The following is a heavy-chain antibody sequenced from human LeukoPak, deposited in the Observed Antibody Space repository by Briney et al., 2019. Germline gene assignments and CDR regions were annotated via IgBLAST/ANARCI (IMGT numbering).Heavy chain of an antibody. CDR2: IRSKANSYAT. CDR1: GFIFSGSA. D-gene: IGHD1-1*01. Sequence: GGSLRLSCAASGFIFSGSAMHWVRQASGKGLEWVGRIRSKANSYATAYAASVKGRFTISRDDSKNTAYLQMNSLKTEDTAVYYCTGVQSYYYYYYMDVWGKGTTVTVSS. J-gene: IGHJ6*03. CDR3: TGVQSYYYYYYMDV. V-gene: IGHV3-73*01.